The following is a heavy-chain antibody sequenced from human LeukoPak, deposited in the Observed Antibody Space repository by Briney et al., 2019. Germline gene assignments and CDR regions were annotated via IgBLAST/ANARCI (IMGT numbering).Heavy chain of an antibody. D-gene: IGHD3-3*01. CDR3: ARGLYDFWSGYYTYAFDI. J-gene: IGHJ3*02. V-gene: IGHV4-34*01. CDR1: GGSFSGYY. CDR2: IYYSGST. Sequence: PSETLSLTCTVYGGSFSGYYWSWIRQPPGKGLEWIGSIYYSGSTYYNPSLKSRVTISVDTSKNQFSLKLSSVTAADTAVYYCARGLYDFWSGYYTYAFDIWGQGTMVTVSS.